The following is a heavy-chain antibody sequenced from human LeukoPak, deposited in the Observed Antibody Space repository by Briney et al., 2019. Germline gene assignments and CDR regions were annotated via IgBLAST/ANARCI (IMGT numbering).Heavy chain of an antibody. Sequence: SETLSLTCTVSGGSISSYYWSWIRQPPGKGLEWIGYIYYSGSTNYHPSLKSRVTISVDTSENQFSLKLSSVTAADTAVYYCARAESGYDTIDYWGQGTLVTVSS. CDR1: GGSISSYY. CDR3: ARAESGYDTIDY. CDR2: IYYSGST. V-gene: IGHV4-59*08. D-gene: IGHD5-12*01. J-gene: IGHJ4*02.